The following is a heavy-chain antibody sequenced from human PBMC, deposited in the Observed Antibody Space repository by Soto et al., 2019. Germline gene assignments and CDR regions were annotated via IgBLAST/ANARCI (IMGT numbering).Heavy chain of an antibody. V-gene: IGHV1-18*01. D-gene: IGHD5-18*01. CDR2: ISTLNGNT. J-gene: IGHJ6*02. CDR3: ARRVQVWLPDYYGMDV. CDR1: GYDYVTYA. Sequence: QAQLVQSGAEVKKPGASVNVSCKASGYDYVTYAITWVRQRPGQGLEWMGWISTLNGNTNYAQNFQGRVTMTTDTSTRIVHLELRSLRSDHTAVYYCARRVQVWLPDYYGMDVWGQGTTVTVSS.